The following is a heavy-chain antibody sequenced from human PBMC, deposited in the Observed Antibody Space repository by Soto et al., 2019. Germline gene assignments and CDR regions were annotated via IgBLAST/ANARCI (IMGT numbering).Heavy chain of an antibody. CDR1: GGSFSGYY. V-gene: IGHV4-34*01. CDR2: INHSGST. J-gene: IGHJ6*02. CDR3: ARVMRLDFWSGPPHYYYYYGMDV. Sequence: SETLSLTCAVYGGSFSGYYWCWIRQPPGKGMELIGEINHSGSTNYNPSLKSRVTISVDTSKNQFSLKLSSVTAADTAVYYCARVMRLDFWSGPPHYYYYYGMDVWGQGTTVT. D-gene: IGHD3-3*01.